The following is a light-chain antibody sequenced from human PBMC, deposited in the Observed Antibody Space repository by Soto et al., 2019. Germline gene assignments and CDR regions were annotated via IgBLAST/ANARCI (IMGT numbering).Light chain of an antibody. CDR1: QSFRGL. Sequence: DIVMTQSPATLSVSPGERATLSCRASQSFRGLLAWYQQKPGQAPRLLIYDAYNRATGIPPRFSGSGSGTDFTLTISSLEPEDSAVYYCQQRHMWPITFGQGTRLENK. CDR3: QQRHMWPIT. V-gene: IGKV3-11*01. CDR2: DAY. J-gene: IGKJ5*01.